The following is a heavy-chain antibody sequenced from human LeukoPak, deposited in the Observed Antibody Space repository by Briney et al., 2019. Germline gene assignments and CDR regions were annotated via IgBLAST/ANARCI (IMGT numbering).Heavy chain of an antibody. CDR2: INPKTGGT. D-gene: IGHD3-9*01. CDR1: GNTFTAYY. V-gene: IGHV1-2*02. CDR3: ARLPDYEILTGYYFAY. J-gene: IGHJ4*02. Sequence: ASVKVSCKASGNTFTAYYIHWVRQAPGQGPEWMGWINPKTGGTNYAQNFQGRVTMTRDTSISTAYMELSRLRSDDTAVYYCARLPDYEILTGYYFAYWGQGTLVTVSS.